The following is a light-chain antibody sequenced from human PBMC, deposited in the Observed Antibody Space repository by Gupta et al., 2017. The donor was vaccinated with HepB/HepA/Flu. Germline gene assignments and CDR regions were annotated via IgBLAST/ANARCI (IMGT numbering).Light chain of an antibody. J-gene: IGLJ2*01. CDR3: SSYTSSSIVT. V-gene: IGLV2-18*02. CDR2: EVS. CDR1: SDDVGSYNR. Sequence: QSALTQPPAVSGSPGQSVTIPCTGISDDVGSYNRVSWYQQSPGTVPKLMIFEVSNRPSGVPYRFSGSNSGNTAFLTISGLQAEDEADYYCSSYTSSSIVTFGGGTKLTVL.